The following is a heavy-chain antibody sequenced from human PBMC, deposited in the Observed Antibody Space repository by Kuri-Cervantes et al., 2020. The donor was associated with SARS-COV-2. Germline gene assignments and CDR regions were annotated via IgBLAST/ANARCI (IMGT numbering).Heavy chain of an antibody. CDR2: IGSGGSFI. J-gene: IGHJ6*02. V-gene: IGHV3-21*01. Sequence: GESLKISCAASGFTFSSYAMNWVRQAPGKGLEWVASIGSGGSFIKYADSVKGRFTISRDNAKNSLLLQMNSLRVEDTAVYYCARDWASGDYYYGMDVWGQGTTVTVSS. D-gene: IGHD1-26*01. CDR1: GFTFSSYA. CDR3: ARDWASGDYYYGMDV.